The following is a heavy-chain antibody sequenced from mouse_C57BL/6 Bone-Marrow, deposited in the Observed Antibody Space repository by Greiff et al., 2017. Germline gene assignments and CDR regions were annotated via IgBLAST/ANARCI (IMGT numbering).Heavy chain of an antibody. CDR2: IDPENGDT. D-gene: IGHD2-4*01. Sequence: VQLKESGAELVRPGASVKLSCTASGFNIKDDYMHWVKQRPEQGLEWIGWIDPENGDTEYASKFQGKATITADTSSNTAYLQLSSLTSEDTAVYYCTTRAFYYDYDGAWFAYGGQGTLVTVSA. V-gene: IGHV14-4*01. J-gene: IGHJ3*01. CDR3: TTRAFYYDYDGAWFAY. CDR1: GFNIKDDY.